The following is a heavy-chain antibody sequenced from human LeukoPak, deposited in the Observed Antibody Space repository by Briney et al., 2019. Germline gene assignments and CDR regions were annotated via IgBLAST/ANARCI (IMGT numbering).Heavy chain of an antibody. CDR2: INWSGSTT. D-gene: IGHD4-11*01. CDR1: GFNFDDYG. J-gene: IGHJ4*02. Sequence: GGSLRLSCTTSGFNFDDYGMSWVRQVRGKGLEWVSSINWSGSTTTYADSVKGRFTISRDSGKNSLHLQMHSLRVEDTAFYYCAREVQFALFDYWGQGTLVTVSS. V-gene: IGHV3-20*04. CDR3: AREVQFALFDY.